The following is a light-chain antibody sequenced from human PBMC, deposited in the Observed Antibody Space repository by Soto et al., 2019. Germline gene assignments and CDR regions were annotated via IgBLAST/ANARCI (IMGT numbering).Light chain of an antibody. CDR2: KAS. Sequence: DIQMTQSPSTLSASVGDRVTITCRASQSISSWLAWYQQKPGKAPKLLIYKASSLESGVPSRFSGSGSGTEFTLTSSSLQPDAFATYYCQQYNSSPWTFGRGTKVEIK. CDR1: QSISSW. J-gene: IGKJ1*01. CDR3: QQYNSSPWT. V-gene: IGKV1-5*03.